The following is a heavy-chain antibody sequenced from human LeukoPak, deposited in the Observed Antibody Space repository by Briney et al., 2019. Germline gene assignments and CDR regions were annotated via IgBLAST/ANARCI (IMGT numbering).Heavy chain of an antibody. Sequence: PGGSLRLSCAASGFIFSRDSMNWVRQAPGRGLEWISYISRDSDIRYYADSVRGRFHISRDNARNSLYLQMNSLRADDTAMYYCARVEFYPGSSSGWIDYWGQGTLVTVSS. CDR3: ARVEFYPGSSSGWIDY. D-gene: IGHD6-6*01. CDR2: ISRDSDIR. V-gene: IGHV3-48*01. CDR1: GFIFSRDS. J-gene: IGHJ4*02.